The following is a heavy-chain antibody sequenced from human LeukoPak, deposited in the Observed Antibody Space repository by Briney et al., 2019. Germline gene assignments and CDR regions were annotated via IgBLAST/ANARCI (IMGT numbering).Heavy chain of an antibody. CDR3: AKAQGAYYFDY. CDR2: ISGSGGST. Sequence: GGSLRLSCAASGFTFSSYAMSWVRQAPGKGLEWVSGISGSGGSTYYADSVKGWFTISRDNSKNTLYLQMNSLRAEDTAVYYCAKAQGAYYFDYWGQGTLVTVSS. V-gene: IGHV3-23*01. CDR1: GFTFSSYA. D-gene: IGHD1-26*01. J-gene: IGHJ4*02.